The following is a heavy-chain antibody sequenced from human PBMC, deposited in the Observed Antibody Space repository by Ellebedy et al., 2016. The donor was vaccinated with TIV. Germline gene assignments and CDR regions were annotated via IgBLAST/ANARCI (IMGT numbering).Heavy chain of an antibody. J-gene: IGHJ4*02. CDR1: GFTFSTYS. V-gene: IGHV3-48*02. CDR3: TRDPHSLDY. CDR2: ITSISNRI. Sequence: PGGSLRLSCAASGFTFSTYSMNWVRQAPGKGLEWVAYITSISNRIHYAESVKGRFTISRDNAKNSLYLQMNSLRDEDTAVYYCTRDPHSLDYWGRGTLVTVSS.